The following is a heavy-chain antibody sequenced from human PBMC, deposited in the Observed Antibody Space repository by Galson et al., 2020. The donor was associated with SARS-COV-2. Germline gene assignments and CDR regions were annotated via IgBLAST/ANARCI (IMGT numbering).Heavy chain of an antibody. J-gene: IGHJ4*02. Sequence: ESLKTSCAASGITISHNYMSLVRPAPGEGLEWVSVIYSGGSTYYADYVKGRFTISRDKSKNTLYLQMNSLRAEDTAVYYCARDQVPGGAASGAWGQGSLVTVSS. V-gene: IGHV3-66*01. CDR1: GITISHNY. CDR3: ARDQVPGGAASGA. CDR2: IYSGGST. D-gene: IGHD6-13*01.